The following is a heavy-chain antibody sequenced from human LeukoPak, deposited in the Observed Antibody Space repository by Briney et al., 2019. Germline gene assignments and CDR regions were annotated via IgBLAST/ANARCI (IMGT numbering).Heavy chain of an antibody. CDR3: ARRALVVRGVIT. J-gene: IGHJ4*02. CDR2: IYYSGST. Sequence: ASETLSLTCSVSGDSISTSSYYWGWIRQPPGKGLEWIGTIYYSGSTYYNPSLTSRVTISVDTSKNQFSLKLSSVTAADTAVYYCARRALVVRGVITWGQGTLVTVSS. D-gene: IGHD3-10*01. V-gene: IGHV4-39*07. CDR1: GDSISTSSYY.